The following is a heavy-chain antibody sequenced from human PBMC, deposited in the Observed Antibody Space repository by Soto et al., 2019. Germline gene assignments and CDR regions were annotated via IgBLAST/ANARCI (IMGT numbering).Heavy chain of an antibody. CDR3: TTQRATDYYDSSGYYPPLVRFDY. J-gene: IGHJ4*02. Sequence: GRSLTLSGAASGFPFMHAWRSWVLQAPGKGLEWVGRIKSKTDGGTTDYAAPVKGRFTISRDDSKNTLYLQMNSLKTEDTAVYYCTTQRATDYYDSSGYYPPLVRFDYWGQGTLVTLSS. CDR2: IKSKTDGGTT. CDR1: GFPFMHAW. V-gene: IGHV3-15*01. D-gene: IGHD3-22*01.